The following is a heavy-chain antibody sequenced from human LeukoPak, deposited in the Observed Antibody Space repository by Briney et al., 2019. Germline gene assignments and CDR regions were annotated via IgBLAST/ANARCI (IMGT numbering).Heavy chain of an antibody. Sequence: GASVKVSCKASGYTFTGYYMHWVRQAPGQGLEWMGWISPNSGGTNYAQKFQGRVTMTRDTSISTAYMELSRLRSDDTAVYYCAKAAAGSQHSHYYYYLYVWGTGTTVTISS. CDR2: ISPNSGGT. CDR1: GYTFTGYY. D-gene: IGHD6-13*01. V-gene: IGHV1-2*02. CDR3: AKAAAGSQHSHYYYYLYV. J-gene: IGHJ6*03.